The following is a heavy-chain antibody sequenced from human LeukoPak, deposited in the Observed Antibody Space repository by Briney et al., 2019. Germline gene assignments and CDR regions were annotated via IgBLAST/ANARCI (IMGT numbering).Heavy chain of an antibody. D-gene: IGHD6-13*01. CDR1: GYTFGSYG. Sequence: SVKVSCKASGYTFGSYGITWVRQAPGQGLEWIGGIIPIFGTANYAQKFQGRVTITADKSTSTAYMELSSLRSEDTAVYYCAREGIAAAGTGDYWGQGTLVTVSS. CDR3: AREGIAAAGTGDY. V-gene: IGHV1-69*06. J-gene: IGHJ4*02. CDR2: IIPIFGTA.